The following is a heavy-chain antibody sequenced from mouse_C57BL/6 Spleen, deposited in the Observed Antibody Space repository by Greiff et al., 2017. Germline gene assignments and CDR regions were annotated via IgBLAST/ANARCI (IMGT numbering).Heavy chain of an antibody. CDR3: TTYYGSWW. Sequence: EVKLVESGAELVRPGASVKLSCTASGFNIKDDYMHWVKQRPEQGLEWIGWIDPENGDTEYASKFQGKATITADTSSNTAYLQLSSLTSEDTAVYYCTTYYGSWWGGQGTTLTVSS. CDR1: GFNIKDDY. V-gene: IGHV14-4*01. CDR2: IDPENGDT. J-gene: IGHJ2*01. D-gene: IGHD1-1*01.